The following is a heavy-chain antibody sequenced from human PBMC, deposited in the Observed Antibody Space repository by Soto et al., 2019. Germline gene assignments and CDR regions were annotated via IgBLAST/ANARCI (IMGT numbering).Heavy chain of an antibody. V-gene: IGHV4-30-4*01. J-gene: IGHJ4*02. CDR2: IYHSGGT. CDR3: ARTKYYYDTTAYILDY. CDR1: GGSISSGDY. D-gene: IGHD3-22*01. Sequence: QVQLQESGPGLVKPSQTLSLTCTVSGGSISSGDYWSWIRQPQGKGLEWIGYIYHSGGTYYNPSLNSRATMSVDTSQNQFSLKMSSVSAAVTAVYYCARTKYYYDTTAYILDYWGRGALVTVSS.